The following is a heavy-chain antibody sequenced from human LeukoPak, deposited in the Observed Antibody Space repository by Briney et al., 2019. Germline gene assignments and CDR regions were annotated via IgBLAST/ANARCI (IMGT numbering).Heavy chain of an antibody. V-gene: IGHV4-39*01. Sequence: SETLSLTCSVSGDSVSRSDSYWDWIRQPPGKGLEWIGTIYYSGRTYYSPSLKSRVTMSVDPSNDQFSLNLRSVTAADTAVYYCARRRYYDGSGYLEWGQGTLLSVSS. CDR1: GDSVSRSDSY. J-gene: IGHJ1*01. CDR3: ARRRYYDGSGYLE. D-gene: IGHD3-22*01. CDR2: IYYSGRT.